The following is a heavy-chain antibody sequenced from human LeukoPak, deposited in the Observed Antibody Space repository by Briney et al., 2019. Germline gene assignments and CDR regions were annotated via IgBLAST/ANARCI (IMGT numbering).Heavy chain of an antibody. CDR1: GFTVSSNY. J-gene: IGHJ3*02. Sequence: GGSLRLSCAASGFTVSSNYMSWVRQAPGKGLEWVSVIYSGGRTYDADSVKGRFTISRDISKNTLYLQMDSLRAEDTAVYYCAKDRVSMIVVVAFDIWGQGTMVTVSS. V-gene: IGHV3-53*01. D-gene: IGHD3-22*01. CDR3: AKDRVSMIVVVAFDI. CDR2: IYSGGRT.